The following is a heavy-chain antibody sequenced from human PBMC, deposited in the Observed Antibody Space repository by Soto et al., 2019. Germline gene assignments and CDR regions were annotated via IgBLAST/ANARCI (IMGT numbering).Heavy chain of an antibody. J-gene: IGHJ3*02. D-gene: IGHD4-17*01. V-gene: IGHV1-2*04. CDR3: ARNTGIVGTTVNPPGAFDI. CDR2: INPNSGGT. CDR1: GYTFTGYY. Sequence: VKVSCKASGYTFTGYYMHWVRQAPGQGLEWMGWINPNSGGTNYAQKFQGWVTMTRDTSISTAYMELSRLRSDDTAVYYCARNTGIVGTTVNPPGAFDIWGQGTMVTVS.